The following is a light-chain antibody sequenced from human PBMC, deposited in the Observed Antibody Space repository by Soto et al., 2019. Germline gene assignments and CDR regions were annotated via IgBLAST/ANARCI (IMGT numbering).Light chain of an antibody. CDR1: QAIGDW. J-gene: IGKJ4*01. CDR2: ATS. CDR3: QQDGISPLT. V-gene: IGKV1-12*01. Sequence: DIQMTQSPSSVSASVGDRVTITCRASQAIGDWLAWYQQKPGKAPNLLIYATSTLQSGVPSRFSGSGSETEFTLTISSLQPEDFATYYCQQDGISPLTFGGGTRVEI.